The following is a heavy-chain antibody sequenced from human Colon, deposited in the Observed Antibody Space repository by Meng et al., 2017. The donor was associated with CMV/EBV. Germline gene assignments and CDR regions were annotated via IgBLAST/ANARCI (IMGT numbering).Heavy chain of an antibody. Sequence: SETLSLTCAVSGASFSDYYWNWIRQSPGKGLEWIGQISHSGNTYYNPSLKSRVTISVDTSKNQFSLKLSSVTAADTAVYYCARGRYCSSTSCSRGWFDPWGQGTLVTVSS. D-gene: IGHD2-2*01. J-gene: IGHJ5*02. CDR2: ISHSGNT. V-gene: IGHV4-34*01. CDR3: ARGRYCSSTSCSRGWFDP. CDR1: GASFSDYY.